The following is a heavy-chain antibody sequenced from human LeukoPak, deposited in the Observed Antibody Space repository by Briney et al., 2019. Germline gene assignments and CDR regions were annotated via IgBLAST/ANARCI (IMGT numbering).Heavy chain of an antibody. D-gene: IGHD3-10*01. J-gene: IGHJ4*02. V-gene: IGHV4-59*08. CDR3: ATRGY. CDR2: IYNSGTN. Sequence: SETLSLTCTVSGGSISSDYWQWIRQPPGKGLEWIGYIYNSGTNNYNPSLKSRVTISIDTSKNQFSLKLTSVTAADTAVYYCATRGYWGQGTLVTVSS. CDR1: GGSISSDY.